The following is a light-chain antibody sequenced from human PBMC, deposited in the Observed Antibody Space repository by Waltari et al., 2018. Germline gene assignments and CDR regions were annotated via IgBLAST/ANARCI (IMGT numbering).Light chain of an antibody. J-gene: IGKJ2*01. CDR3: QQRSNWNT. Sequence: ETVLTQSPVTLSLSPGEGATLSCKASQRVGSSLAWYHQKPGQAPRLLIYNASNRAAGIPARFSGSGSGTDFTLTISSLEPEDFAVYYCQQRSNWNTFGQGTKLEIK. CDR1: QRVGSS. CDR2: NAS. V-gene: IGKV3-11*01.